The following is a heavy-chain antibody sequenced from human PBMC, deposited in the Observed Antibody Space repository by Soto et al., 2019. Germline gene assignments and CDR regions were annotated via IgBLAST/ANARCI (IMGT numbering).Heavy chain of an antibody. J-gene: IGHJ6*03. D-gene: IGHD4-17*01. CDR2: INHSGST. CDR1: GGSFSGYY. CDR3: ARGGPTVTSDSYYMDV. Sequence: QVQLQQWGAGLLKPSETLSLTCAVYGGSFSGYYWSWIRQPPGKGLEWIGEINHSGSTNYNPSLKSRVTISVDTSKNQFSLKLSSVTAADTAVYYCARGGPTVTSDSYYMDVWGKGTTVTVSS. V-gene: IGHV4-34*01.